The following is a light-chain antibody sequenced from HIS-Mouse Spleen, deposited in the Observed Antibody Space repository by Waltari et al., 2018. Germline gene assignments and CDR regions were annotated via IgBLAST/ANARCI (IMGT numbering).Light chain of an antibody. J-gene: IGKJ1*01. CDR3: QQLNSYPPT. CDR1: QGISSY. CDR2: AAS. Sequence: DIQLTQSPSFLSASVGDRVTITCRASQGISSYLAWYQQKPGKAPKLLIYAASTLQSGVPSRFSGRGSETEFTLTISSLQPEDFATYYSQQLNSYPPTFGQGNKVE. V-gene: IGKV1-9*01.